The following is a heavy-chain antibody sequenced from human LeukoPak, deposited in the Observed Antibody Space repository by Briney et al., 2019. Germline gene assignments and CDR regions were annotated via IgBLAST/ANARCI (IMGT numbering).Heavy chain of an antibody. CDR3: AKSRGESRGASNY. CDR1: GFTFSSYA. D-gene: IGHD1-26*01. J-gene: IGHJ4*02. Sequence: GGSLRLSCAASGFTFSSYAMNWVRQAPGKGLEWVSFISGSGDTTYYADSVKGRFTISRDSSKNTLYLQMNSLRAEDTAVYYCAKSRGESRGASNYWGQGTLDTVSS. CDR2: ISGSGDTT. V-gene: IGHV3-23*01.